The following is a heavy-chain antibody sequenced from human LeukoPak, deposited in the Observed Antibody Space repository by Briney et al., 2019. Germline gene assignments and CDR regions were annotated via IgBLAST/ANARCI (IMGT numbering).Heavy chain of an antibody. CDR2: IKQDGSEK. D-gene: IGHD2-2*01. CDR1: GFTFSSYW. V-gene: IGHV3-7*01. J-gene: IGHJ4*02. Sequence: GGSLRLSCAASGFTFSSYWMSRVRQAPGKGLEWVANIKQDGSEKYYVDSVKGRFTISRDNAKNSLYLQMNSLRAEDTAVYYCARDLRGYCSSTSCYEAFFDYWGQGTLVTVSS. CDR3: ARDLRGYCSSTSCYEAFFDY.